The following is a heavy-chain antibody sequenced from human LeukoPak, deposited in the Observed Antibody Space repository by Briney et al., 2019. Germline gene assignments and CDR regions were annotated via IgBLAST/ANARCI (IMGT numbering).Heavy chain of an antibody. CDR1: GYTFTSYD. D-gene: IGHD3-22*01. J-gene: IGHJ6*02. Sequence: ASVKVSCKASGYTFTSYDINWVRQATGQGLEWMGWMKPNSGNTGYAQKFQGRVTMTRNTSISTAYMELSSLRSEDTAVYYCARVLSSGYYHPFYYYGMDVWGQGTTVTVSS. CDR2: MKPNSGNT. CDR3: ARVLSSGYYHPFYYYGMDV. V-gene: IGHV1-8*01.